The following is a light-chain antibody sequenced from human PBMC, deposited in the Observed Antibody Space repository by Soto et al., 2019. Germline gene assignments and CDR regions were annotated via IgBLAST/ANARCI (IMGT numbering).Light chain of an antibody. CDR3: QEYGTSPRLT. J-gene: IGKJ4*01. V-gene: IGKV3-20*01. Sequence: EIVLTQSPGTLSLSPGERATLSCRASQSVGSDYLAWYQQKPGQAPRILIFGASGRATGIPDRFSGSGSGTDFTLTISRLEPEDFAVYYCQEYGTSPRLTFGGGTKVDIK. CDR1: QSVGSDY. CDR2: GAS.